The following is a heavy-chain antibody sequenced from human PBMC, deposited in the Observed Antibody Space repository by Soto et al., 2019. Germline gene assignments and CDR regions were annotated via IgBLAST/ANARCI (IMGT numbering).Heavy chain of an antibody. J-gene: IGHJ6*02. D-gene: IGHD3-16*01. CDR2: INSDGSST. CDR3: ARGLRGAYYYGMDV. CDR1: GFTSSSYW. V-gene: IGHV3-74*01. Sequence: GGSLRLSCAASGFTSSSYWMHWVRQAPGKGLVWVSRINSDGSSTSYADSVKGRFTISRDNAKNTLYLQMNSLRAEDTAVYYCARGLRGAYYYGMDVWGQGTTVTVSS.